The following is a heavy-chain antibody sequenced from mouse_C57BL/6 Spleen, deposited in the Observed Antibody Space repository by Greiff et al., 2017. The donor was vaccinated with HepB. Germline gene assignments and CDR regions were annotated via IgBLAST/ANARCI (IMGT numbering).Heavy chain of an antibody. Sequence: VQLKQSGPELVKPGASVKISCKASGYTFTDYYMNWVKQSHGKSLEWIGDINPNNGGTSYNQKFKGKATLTVDKSSSTAYMELRSLTSEDSAVYYCARHYSNYGGFAYWGQGTLVTVSA. CDR2: INPNNGGT. J-gene: IGHJ3*01. V-gene: IGHV1-26*01. D-gene: IGHD2-5*01. CDR1: GYTFTDYY. CDR3: ARHYSNYGGFAY.